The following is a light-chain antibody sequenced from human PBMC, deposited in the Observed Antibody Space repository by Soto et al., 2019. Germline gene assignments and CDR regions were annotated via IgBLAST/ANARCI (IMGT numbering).Light chain of an antibody. CDR1: QSVSSN. CDR3: QQYNNWPPLFT. J-gene: IGKJ3*01. Sequence: EIVMTQSPATLSVSPGERATLSCRASQSVSSNLAWYQQKPGQAPRLLIYGASTRATGIPAGFSGSGSGTEFTLTISSLQSEDFAVYYCQQYNNWPPLFTFGPGTKVGIK. CDR2: GAS. V-gene: IGKV3-15*01.